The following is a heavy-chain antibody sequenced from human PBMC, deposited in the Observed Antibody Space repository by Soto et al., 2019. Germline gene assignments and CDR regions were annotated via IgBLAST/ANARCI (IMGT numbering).Heavy chain of an antibody. V-gene: IGHV4-34*01. D-gene: IGHD3-3*01. CDR3: ARGGRGYYDFWSGSTRKYYFDY. CDR1: GGSFSGYY. Sequence: PSETLSLTCAVYGGSFSGYYWSWIRQPPGKGLEWIGEINHSGSTNYNPSLKSRVTISVDTSKNQFSLKLSSVTAADTAVYYCARGGRGYYDFWSGSTRKYYFDYWGQGTLVTVSS. CDR2: INHSGST. J-gene: IGHJ4*02.